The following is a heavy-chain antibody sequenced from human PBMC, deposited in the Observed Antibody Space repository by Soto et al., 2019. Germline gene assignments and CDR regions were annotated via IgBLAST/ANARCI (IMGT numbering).Heavy chain of an antibody. V-gene: IGHV3-66*04. J-gene: IGHJ4*02. CDR1: GFIVAGNH. Sequence: GGSLRLSCVASGFIVAGNHLSWVRQTPGKGLEWVAYLYDGGVQYYADSVKGRVTISRDSSTNTLFLQMNSLRADDTCRYYCARLLGRTTGDYFDSWGRGTLVTVSS. CDR3: ARLLGRTTGDYFDS. D-gene: IGHD2-8*02. CDR2: LYDGGVQ.